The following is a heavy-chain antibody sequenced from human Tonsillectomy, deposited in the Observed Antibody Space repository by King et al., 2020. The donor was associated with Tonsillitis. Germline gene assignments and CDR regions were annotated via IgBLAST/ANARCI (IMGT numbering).Heavy chain of an antibody. D-gene: IGHD2-2*01. CDR2: IYYSGST. V-gene: IGHV4-39*01. CDR1: GGSVRGSSYF. CDR3: ARRCSTTTCVDAFDI. Sequence: VQLQESGPGLVKPSETLSLTCTVSGGSVRGSSYFWGWIRQPPGKGLEWIAKIYYSGSTYYNASLKSRVTISEDPSKNQISLRLASVTAADTAVYYCARRCSTTTCVDAFDIWGQGTMVTVSS. J-gene: IGHJ3*02.